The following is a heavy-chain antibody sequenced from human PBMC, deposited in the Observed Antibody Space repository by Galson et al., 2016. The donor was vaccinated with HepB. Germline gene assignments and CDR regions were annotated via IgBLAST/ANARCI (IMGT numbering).Heavy chain of an antibody. CDR3: AMFIVTATTIVDS. CDR1: GGSFSGNY. J-gene: IGHJ4*02. D-gene: IGHD1-26*01. Sequence: SETLSLTCAVYGGSFSGNYWTWIRQPPGKGLEWIGEINHSGISNYNPSLKSRVTMSLDTSKKQFSLTLSSVTAADTAVYYCAMFIVTATTIVDSWGQGTLVTVSS. V-gene: IGHV4-34*01. CDR2: INHSGIS.